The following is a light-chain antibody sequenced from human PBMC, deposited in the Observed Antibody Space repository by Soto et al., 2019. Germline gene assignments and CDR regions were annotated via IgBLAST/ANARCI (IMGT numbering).Light chain of an antibody. J-gene: IGLJ2*01. CDR2: RNN. CDR3: AAWDDSLRPHVV. V-gene: IGLV1-47*01. Sequence: QSVLTQPPSASGTPGQRVTISCSGSKSNIGSNYVYWYQQLPGTAPKLLIFRNNQRPSGVPSRFSASKSGTSASLAISGLRSEDEADYYCAAWDDSLRPHVVFGGGTKLTVL. CDR1: KSNIGSNY.